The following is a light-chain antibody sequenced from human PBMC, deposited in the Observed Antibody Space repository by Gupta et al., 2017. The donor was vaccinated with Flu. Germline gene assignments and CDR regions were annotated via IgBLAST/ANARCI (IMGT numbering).Light chain of an antibody. CDR2: AAS. Sequence: DIQLTQSPSFLSASVGDRVTITCRASQGISSYLAWYQQKPGKAPKLLIYAASTLQSGVPSSFSGSGSGTEFTLTISSLQPEDFATYYCQQLNSYPRRVTFGGGTKVEIK. CDR1: QGISSY. J-gene: IGKJ4*01. CDR3: QQLNSYPRRVT. V-gene: IGKV1-9*01.